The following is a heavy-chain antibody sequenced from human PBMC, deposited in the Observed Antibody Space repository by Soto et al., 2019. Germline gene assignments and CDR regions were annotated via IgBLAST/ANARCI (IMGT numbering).Heavy chain of an antibody. D-gene: IGHD5-12*01. CDR3: AKADAMATMSD. CDR2: ISYDGSNK. CDR1: GFTFSSYG. Sequence: QVQLVESGGGVVQPGRSLRLSCAASGFTFSSYGMHWVRLAPGKGLEWVAVISYDGSNKYYADSVKGRFTISRDNSKNTLYLQMNSLRAEDTAVYYCAKADAMATMSDWGQGTLVTVSS. V-gene: IGHV3-30*18. J-gene: IGHJ4*02.